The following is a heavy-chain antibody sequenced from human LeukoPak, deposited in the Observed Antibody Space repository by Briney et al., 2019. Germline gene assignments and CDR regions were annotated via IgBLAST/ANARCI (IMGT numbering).Heavy chain of an antibody. D-gene: IGHD6-6*01. CDR3: ARNSSSSSPPERYNWFDP. CDR1: GYSIGTDYY. Sequence: PSETLSLTCAVSGYSIGTDYYWGWIRQPPGKGLEWIGSIYNSGSTYYNPSLKSRITISVDTSKNQFSLKLSSVTAADTAVYYCARNSSSSSPPERYNWFDPWRQGTLVTVSS. J-gene: IGHJ5*02. CDR2: IYNSGST. V-gene: IGHV4-38-2*01.